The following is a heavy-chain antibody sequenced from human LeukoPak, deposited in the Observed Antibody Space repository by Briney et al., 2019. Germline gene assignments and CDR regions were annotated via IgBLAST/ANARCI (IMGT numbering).Heavy chain of an antibody. V-gene: IGHV3-23*01. CDR3: ALHKFGEPRFDY. CDR1: GFTFSSYA. D-gene: IGHD3-10*01. J-gene: IGHJ4*02. CDR2: ISGSGGST. Sequence: GGSLRLSCAASGFTFSSYAMSWVRQAPGKGLEWVSAISGSGGSTYYADSVKGRFTISRDNSKNTLYLQMSSLRAEDTAVYYCALHKFGEPRFDYWGQGTLVTVSS.